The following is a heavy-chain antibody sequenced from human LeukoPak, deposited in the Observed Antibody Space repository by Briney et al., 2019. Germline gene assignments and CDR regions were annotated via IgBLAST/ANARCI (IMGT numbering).Heavy chain of an antibody. V-gene: IGHV3-7*01. CDR3: VRDAKQWLGHYFDY. Sequence: PGGSLRLSCAASGFTFSSYWMSWVCQAPGKGLEWVANIKKDGSEKFYVDSVKGRFTISRDNAKNSLYLQMSSLRAEDTAVYYCVRDAKQWLGHYFDYWGQGTLVTVFS. CDR1: GFTFSSYW. CDR2: IKKDGSEK. J-gene: IGHJ4*02. D-gene: IGHD6-19*01.